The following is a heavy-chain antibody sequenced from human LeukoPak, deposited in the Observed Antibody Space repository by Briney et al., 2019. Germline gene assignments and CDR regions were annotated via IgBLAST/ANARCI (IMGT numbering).Heavy chain of an antibody. J-gene: IGHJ4*02. V-gene: IGHV4-59*12. Sequence: SETLSLTCTVSGGSISSYYWSWIRQPPGKGLEWIGYIYYSGSTNYNPSLKSRVTISVDTSKNQFSLKLSSVTAADTAVYYCARRFNSRPFDYWGQGTLVTVSS. CDR2: IYYSGST. CDR1: GGSISSYY. D-gene: IGHD6-13*01. CDR3: ARRFNSRPFDY.